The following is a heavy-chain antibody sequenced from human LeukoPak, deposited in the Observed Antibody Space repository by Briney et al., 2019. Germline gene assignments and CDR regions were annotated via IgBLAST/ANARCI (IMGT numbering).Heavy chain of an antibody. CDR1: GFTFSSYG. CDR3: AKDRFTMVRGVIPAFDI. CDR2: IRYDGSNK. V-gene: IGHV3-30*02. J-gene: IGHJ3*02. Sequence: GGSLRLSCAASGFTFSSYGMHWVRQAPGKGLEWVAFIRYDGSNKYYADSVKGRFTISRDNSKNTLYLQMNSLRAEDTAVYYCAKDRFTMVRGVIPAFDIWGQGTMVTVSS. D-gene: IGHD3-10*01.